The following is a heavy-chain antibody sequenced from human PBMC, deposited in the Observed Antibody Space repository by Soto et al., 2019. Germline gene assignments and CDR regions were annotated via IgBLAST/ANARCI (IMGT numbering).Heavy chain of an antibody. J-gene: IGHJ4*02. V-gene: IGHV1-69*01. CDR3: ARDRLDYGGNPNYFDY. Sequence: QVQLVQSGAEVKKPGSSVKVSCKASGGTFSSYAISWVRQAPGQGPEWMGGIIPIFGTANYAQKFQGRVTITADESTSTAYMELSSLRSEDTAVYYCARDRLDYGGNPNYFDYWGQGTLVTVSS. CDR2: IIPIFGTA. D-gene: IGHD4-17*01. CDR1: GGTFSSYA.